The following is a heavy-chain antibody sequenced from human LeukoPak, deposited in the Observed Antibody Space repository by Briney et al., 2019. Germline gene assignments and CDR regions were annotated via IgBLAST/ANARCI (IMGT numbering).Heavy chain of an antibody. V-gene: IGHV3-7*01. CDR1: GFTFSSFW. Sequence: GGSLRLSCAAPGFTFSSFWMSWVRQAPGKGLEWVANIKQDGTEKYYVDSVKGRFTISRDNAQNSLYLQMNSLRAEDTAVYYCARPHFGSFNYWGQGTLVTVSS. J-gene: IGHJ4*02. CDR2: IKQDGTEK. CDR3: ARPHFGSFNY. D-gene: IGHD3-10*01.